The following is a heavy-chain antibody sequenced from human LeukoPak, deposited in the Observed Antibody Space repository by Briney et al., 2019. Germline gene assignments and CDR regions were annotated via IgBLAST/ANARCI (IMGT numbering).Heavy chain of an antibody. CDR3: ARGSPVPATLEY. CDR1: GGSFSGYY. V-gene: IGHV4-34*01. Sequence: SETPSLTCAVYGGSFSGYYWSWIRQPPGKGLEWIGEINHSGSTNYNPSLKSRVTISADTSKNQFSLKLSSVTAADTAVYYCARGSPVPATLEYWGQGTLVTVSS. D-gene: IGHD2-2*01. J-gene: IGHJ4*02. CDR2: INHSGST.